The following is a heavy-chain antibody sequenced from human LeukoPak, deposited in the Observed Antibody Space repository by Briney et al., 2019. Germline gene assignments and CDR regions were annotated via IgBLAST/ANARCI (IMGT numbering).Heavy chain of an antibody. D-gene: IGHD3-10*01. J-gene: IGHJ4*02. CDR1: GGTFSSYP. V-gene: IGHV1-69*02. CDR2: IIPILGIA. Sequence: GASVKVSCKASGGTFSSYPMSWVRQAPGQGLEWMGRIIPILGIANYAQKFQGRVTITADKSTSTAYMELSSLRSEDTAVYYCASSNGMVRGVKDYWGQGTLVTVSS. CDR3: ASSNGMVRGVKDY.